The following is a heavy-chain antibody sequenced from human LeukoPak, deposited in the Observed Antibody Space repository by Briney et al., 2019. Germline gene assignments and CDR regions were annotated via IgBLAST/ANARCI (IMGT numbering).Heavy chain of an antibody. CDR3: AKSLNRNLNAFDI. V-gene: IGHV3-23*01. Sequence: GASLRLSCAASGFTFSSYAMSWVRQAPGKGLEWVSAISGSGGSTYYADSVKGRFTISRDNSKNTLYLQMNSLRAEDTAVYYCAKSLNRNLNAFDIWGQGTMVTVSS. J-gene: IGHJ3*02. CDR1: GFTFSSYA. CDR2: ISGSGGST. D-gene: IGHD1-14*01.